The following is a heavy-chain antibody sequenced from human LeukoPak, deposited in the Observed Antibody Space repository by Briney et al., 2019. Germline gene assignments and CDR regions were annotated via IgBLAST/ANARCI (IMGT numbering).Heavy chain of an antibody. CDR1: GGTFISYA. D-gene: IGHD3-22*01. CDR3: ARSWASDSSGYDF. CDR2: IVPIFGTA. J-gene: IGHJ4*02. V-gene: IGHV1-69*13. Sequence: SVKVSCKASGGTFISYAISWVRQAPGQGLEWMGGIVPIFGTANYAQKFQGRVTITADESTSTAYMELSSLRSEDTAVYYCARSWASDSSGYDFWGQGALVTVSS.